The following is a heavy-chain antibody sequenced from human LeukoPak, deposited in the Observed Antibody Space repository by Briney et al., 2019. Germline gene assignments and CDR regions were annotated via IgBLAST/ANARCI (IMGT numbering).Heavy chain of an antibody. CDR2: IIPILGIA. Sequence: SVNVSCKASGGTFSSYAISWVRQAPGQGLEWMGRIIPILGIANYAQKFQGRVTITADKSTSTAYMELRSLRSDDTAVYYCARDRPQLYAFDIWGQGTMVTVSS. CDR3: ARDRPQLYAFDI. J-gene: IGHJ3*02. CDR1: GGTFSSYA. V-gene: IGHV1-69*04. D-gene: IGHD3-10*01.